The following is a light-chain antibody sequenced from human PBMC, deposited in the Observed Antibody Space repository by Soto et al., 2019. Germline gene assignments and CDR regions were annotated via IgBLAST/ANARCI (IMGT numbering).Light chain of an antibody. J-gene: IGKJ5*01. CDR1: QSVSSSF. Sequence: EIVFTQSACTLSLSPGERATLSCRASQSVSSSFLAWYQQKVGQAPRLLIYGASSRATGIPDRFSGSGSGTDFTLTISRLEPEDFAVYYCQQYGSSPRTFGQGTRLEIK. V-gene: IGKV3-20*01. CDR2: GAS. CDR3: QQYGSSPRT.